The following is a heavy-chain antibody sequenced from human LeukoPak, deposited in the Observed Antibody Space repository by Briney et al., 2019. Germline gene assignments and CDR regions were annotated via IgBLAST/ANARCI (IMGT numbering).Heavy chain of an antibody. V-gene: IGHV3-73*01. CDR3: TRHLPTDY. J-gene: IGHJ4*02. CDR1: GFTFSGSA. Sequence: GGSLRLSCAASGFTFSGSAMHWVRQASGKGLEWVGRIRSKANSYATAYAASVKGRFTIYRDDSKNPAYLQMNSLKTEDTAVYYCTRHLPTDYWGQGTLVTVSS. CDR2: IRSKANSYAT.